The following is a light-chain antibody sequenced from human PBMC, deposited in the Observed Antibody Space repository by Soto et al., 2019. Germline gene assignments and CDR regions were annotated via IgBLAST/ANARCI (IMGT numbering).Light chain of an antibody. CDR2: TAS. J-gene: IGKJ4*01. V-gene: IGKV3-20*01. CDR3: HQHAVSPLT. Sequence: EIVLTQSPGTLSLSPGERATLSCRASQSVGNNYLAWYQQKPGQAPRLLIHTASSRATVIPDRFSGSGSGTDFTLTISRLEPDDFAVYYCHQHAVSPLTFGGGTKVEIK. CDR1: QSVGNNY.